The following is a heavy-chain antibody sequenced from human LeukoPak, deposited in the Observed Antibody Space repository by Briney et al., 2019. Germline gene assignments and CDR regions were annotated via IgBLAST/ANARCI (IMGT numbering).Heavy chain of an antibody. V-gene: IGHV3-74*01. J-gene: IGHJ4*02. CDR3: ARSNGAADS. Sequence: GGSLRLSCAASGFTFNKYWMYWVRQPPGKGLEWVSLIKNDGRSTTYADSVKGRFTISRDNGKSMLYLQMTGLRAEDTALYYCARSNGAADSWGQGTLVTVSS. D-gene: IGHD3-10*01. CDR1: GFTFNKYW. CDR2: IKNDGRST.